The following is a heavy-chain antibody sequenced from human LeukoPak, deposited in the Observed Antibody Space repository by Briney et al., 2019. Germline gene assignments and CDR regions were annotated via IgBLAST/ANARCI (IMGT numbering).Heavy chain of an antibody. Sequence: KASATLSLTCTVSGGSVSSGRYYWGWIRQPPGKGLEWIGYFYYSGSTNYNPSLSPRVTISVETSNILFSLTVDAVTPAGTAVYYCARKRTGDQGYCFFYRGQGALGTVSS. CDR3: ARKRTGDQGYCFFY. CDR2: FYYSGST. D-gene: IGHD1-1*01. J-gene: IGHJ4*02. V-gene: IGHV4-61*01. CDR1: GGSVSSGRYY.